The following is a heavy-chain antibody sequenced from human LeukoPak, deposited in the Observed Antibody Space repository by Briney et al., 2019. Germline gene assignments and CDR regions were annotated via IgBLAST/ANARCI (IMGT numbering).Heavy chain of an antibody. D-gene: IGHD1-26*01. V-gene: IGHV3-30*18. CDR3: AKSPRGIVGATFDY. CDR1: GSTFSSYG. J-gene: IGHJ4*02. Sequence: GGSLRLSCAASGSTFSSYGMHWVRQAPGKGLEWVAVISYDGSNKYYADSVKGRFTISRDNSKNTLYLQMNSLRAEGTAVYYCAKSPRGIVGATFDYWGQGTLVTVSS. CDR2: ISYDGSNK.